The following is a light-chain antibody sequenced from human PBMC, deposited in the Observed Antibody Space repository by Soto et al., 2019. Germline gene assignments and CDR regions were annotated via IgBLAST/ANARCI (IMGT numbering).Light chain of an antibody. J-gene: IGKJ2*01. V-gene: IGKV1-39*01. CDR2: AAS. CDR3: QQSYSTPPWSQ. CDR1: QSISSY. Sequence: DIQMTQSPSSLSASVGDRVTITCRASQSISSYLNWYQQKPGKAPKLLIYAASSLQSGVPSRFSGSGSGTDFTLTISSLQPEDFATYYCQQSYSTPPWSQFGQGTKLEIK.